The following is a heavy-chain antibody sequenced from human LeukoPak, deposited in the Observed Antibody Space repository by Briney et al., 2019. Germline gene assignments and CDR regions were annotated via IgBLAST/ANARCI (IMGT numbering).Heavy chain of an antibody. J-gene: IGHJ4*02. CDR3: ATRGGLYCSSTSCYEFDY. Sequence: SETLSLTCAVYGGSFSGYYWSWIRQPPGKGLEWIGEINHSGSTDYNPSLKSRVTISVDTSKNQFSLKLSSVTAADTAVYYCATRGGLYCSSTSCYEFDYWGQGTLVTVSS. CDR1: GGSFSGYY. D-gene: IGHD2-2*01. CDR2: INHSGST. V-gene: IGHV4-34*01.